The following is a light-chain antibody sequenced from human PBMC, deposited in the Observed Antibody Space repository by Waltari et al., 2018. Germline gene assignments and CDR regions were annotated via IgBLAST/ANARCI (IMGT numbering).Light chain of an antibody. Sequence: QSVLTQPPSASGTPGQRVTISSSGSNSNIGSNYVYWYQQLPGTAPKLLIYRSNQRLSGVPDRFSASKSGTSASLAINGLRSEDEADYYCAAWDDSLSAWVFGGGTKLTVL. CDR3: AAWDDSLSAWV. J-gene: IGLJ3*02. CDR1: NSNIGSNY. CDR2: RSN. V-gene: IGLV1-47*01.